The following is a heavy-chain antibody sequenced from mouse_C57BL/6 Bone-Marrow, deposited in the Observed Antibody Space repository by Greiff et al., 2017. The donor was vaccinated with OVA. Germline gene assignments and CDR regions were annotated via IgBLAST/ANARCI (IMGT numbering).Heavy chain of an antibody. CDR2: IDPANGNT. D-gene: IGHD1-1*01. J-gene: IGHJ4*01. CDR3: ASPYYYGSSYYYAMDY. Sequence: DVQLQESVAELVRPGASVKLSCTASGFNIKNTYMHWVKQRPEQGLEWIGRIDPANGNTKYAPKFQGKATITADTSSNTAYLQLSSLTSEDTAIYYCASPYYYGSSYYYAMDYWGQGTSVTVSS. CDR1: GFNIKNTY. V-gene: IGHV14-3*01.